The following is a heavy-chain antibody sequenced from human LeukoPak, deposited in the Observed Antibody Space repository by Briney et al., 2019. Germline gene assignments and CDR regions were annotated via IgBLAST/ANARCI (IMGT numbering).Heavy chain of an antibody. CDR1: GYTFTNYG. D-gene: IGHD3-22*01. V-gene: IGHV1-18*01. Sequence: GASVKVSCKASGYTFTNYGISWVRQAPGQGLEWMAWINVYNGKTYYAQNFQGRVTVTTDTSTSTAYMELGNLRSDDTAVYYCARDQGYYYDSTGYVFDSWGQGTPVTVSS. J-gene: IGHJ4*02. CDR3: ARDQGYYYDSTGYVFDS. CDR2: INVYNGKT.